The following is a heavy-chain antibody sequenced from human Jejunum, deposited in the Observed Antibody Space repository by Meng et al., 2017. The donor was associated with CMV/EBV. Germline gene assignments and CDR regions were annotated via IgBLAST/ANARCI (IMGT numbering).Heavy chain of an antibody. CDR2: IDSSGSNM. J-gene: IGHJ4*02. CDR3: ARDRDILTGPFFFDY. Sequence: FTFSDYYMTWVRQAPGKGLEWVSYIDSSGSNMYYGDSVKGRFTISRDNAKNSLYLQMYSLIADDTAVYYCARDRDILTGPFFFDYWGQGTLVTISS. D-gene: IGHD3-9*01. CDR1: FTFSDYY. V-gene: IGHV3-11*04.